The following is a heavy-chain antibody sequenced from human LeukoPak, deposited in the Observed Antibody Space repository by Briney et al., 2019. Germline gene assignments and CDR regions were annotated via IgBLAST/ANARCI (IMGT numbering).Heavy chain of an antibody. CDR1: GFTFSSYS. J-gene: IGHJ4*02. V-gene: IGHV3-21*01. D-gene: IGHD2-2*01. Sequence: GGSLRLSCAASGFTFSSYSMNWVRQATGKGLEWVSSISSSSSYIYYADSVKGRFTISRDNAKNSLYLQMNSLRAEDTAVYYCAKGSRGSCSRTYCYPFDYWGQGTLVTVSS. CDR2: ISSSSSYI. CDR3: AKGSRGSCSRTYCYPFDY.